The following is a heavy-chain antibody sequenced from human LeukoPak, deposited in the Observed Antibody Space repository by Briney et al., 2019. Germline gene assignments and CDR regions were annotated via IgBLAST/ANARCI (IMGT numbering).Heavy chain of an antibody. D-gene: IGHD5-24*01. CDR3: ARAPEMATLDY. V-gene: IGHV4-39*01. Sequence: SETVSLTCTVSGVSISSSNSYWGWIRQPPGKGLEWIGSIYYSGNTYYNASLKSQVSISIDTSKNQFSLRLTSVTAADTAVYYCARAPEMATLDYWGQGTLVTVSS. CDR2: IYYSGNT. J-gene: IGHJ4*02. CDR1: GVSISSSNSY.